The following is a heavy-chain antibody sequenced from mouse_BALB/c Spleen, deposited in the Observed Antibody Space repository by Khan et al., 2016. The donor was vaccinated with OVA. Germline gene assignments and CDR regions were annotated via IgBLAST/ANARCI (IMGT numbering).Heavy chain of an antibody. CDR2: ISSTGST. V-gene: IGHV3-2*02. D-gene: IGHD2-13*01. CDR1: GYSITSDYA. Sequence: EVQLQESGPGLVKPSQSLSLTCTVTGYSITSDYAWNWIRQFPGNKLEWMGYISSTGSTSYNPSLKSRISITRDTSKNQFFLHLNSVPTDDTASYYGARSLYDSDSYLMDYWGQGTSVTVSS. CDR3: ARSLYDSDSYLMDY. J-gene: IGHJ4*01.